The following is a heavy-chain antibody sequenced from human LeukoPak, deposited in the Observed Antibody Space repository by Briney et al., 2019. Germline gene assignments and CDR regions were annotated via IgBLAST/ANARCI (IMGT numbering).Heavy chain of an antibody. CDR1: GYTFTGYY. V-gene: IGHV1-2*02. D-gene: IGHD3-3*01. CDR2: INPNSGGT. J-gene: IGHJ4*02. Sequence: GASVKVSCKASGYTFTGYYMHWVRQAPGQGLKWMGWINPNSGGTNYAQKFQGRVTMTRDTSISTAYMELSRLISDDTAVYYCARGPYDFWSGPLDYWGQGTLVTVPS. CDR3: ARGPYDFWSGPLDY.